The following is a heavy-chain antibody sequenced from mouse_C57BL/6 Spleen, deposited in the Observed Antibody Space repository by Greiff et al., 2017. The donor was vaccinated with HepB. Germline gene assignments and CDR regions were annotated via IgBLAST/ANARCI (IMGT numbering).Heavy chain of an antibody. Sequence: VQLQQSGAELVRPGASVKLSCTASGFNIKDDYMHWVKQRPEQGLEWIGWIDPENGDTEYASTIQGKATITADTSSNTAYLQLSSLTSEDTAVYYCTTRYGSIQFAYWGQGTLVTVSA. CDR1: GFNIKDDY. V-gene: IGHV14-4*01. CDR2: IDPENGDT. D-gene: IGHD1-1*01. J-gene: IGHJ3*01. CDR3: TTRYGSIQFAY.